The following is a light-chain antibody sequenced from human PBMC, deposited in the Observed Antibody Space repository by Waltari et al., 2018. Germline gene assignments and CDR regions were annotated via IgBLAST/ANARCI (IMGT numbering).Light chain of an antibody. CDR2: EAS. V-gene: IGKV3-15*01. Sequence: EIVMTPSPDTLSVSPGERATFSCRASQSISSNLAWYQQKPGQGPRLLIYEASTRATSTPARFSGSGSGTDFTLTISSLQSEDSAVYYCQQYNHWPPITFGQGTRLEIK. CDR3: QQYNHWPPIT. J-gene: IGKJ5*01. CDR1: QSISSN.